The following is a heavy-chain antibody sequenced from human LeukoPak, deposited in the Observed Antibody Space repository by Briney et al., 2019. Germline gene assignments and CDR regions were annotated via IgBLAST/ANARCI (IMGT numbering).Heavy chain of an antibody. V-gene: IGHV4-39*01. Sequence: SETLSLTCTVSGGSISSSSYYWGWIRQPPGKGLEWIGSIYYSGITYYNPSLKSRVTISVDTSKNQFSLKLSSVTAADTAVYYCATDYCSSTSCYFDYYYYYGMDVWGQGTTVTVSS. D-gene: IGHD2-2*01. J-gene: IGHJ6*02. CDR2: IYYSGIT. CDR3: ATDYCSSTSCYFDYYYYYGMDV. CDR1: GGSISSSSYY.